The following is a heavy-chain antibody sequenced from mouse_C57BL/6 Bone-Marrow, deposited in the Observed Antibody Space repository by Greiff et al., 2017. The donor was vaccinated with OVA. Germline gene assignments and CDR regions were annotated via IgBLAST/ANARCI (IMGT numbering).Heavy chain of an antibody. CDR3: ARGRMVTTAYLDY. Sequence: VQLQQSGAELVKPGASVKISCKASGYAFSRYWMNWVKQRPGKGLEWIGQIYPGDGDTNYNGKFKGKATLTADKSSSTAYMQLSSLTSEDSAVYFCARGRMVTTAYLDYWGQGTTLTVSS. V-gene: IGHV1-80*01. J-gene: IGHJ2*01. CDR2: IYPGDGDT. CDR1: GYAFSRYW. D-gene: IGHD2-2*01.